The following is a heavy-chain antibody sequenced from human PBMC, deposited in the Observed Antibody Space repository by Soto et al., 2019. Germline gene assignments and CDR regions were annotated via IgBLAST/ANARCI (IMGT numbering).Heavy chain of an antibody. Sequence: KTSETLSLTCAVSGYSISSGYYWGWIRQPPGKGLEWIGSIYHSGSTYYNPSLKSRVTISVDTSKNQFSLKLSSVTAADTAVYYCARVWPYDSSGDFDYWGQGTLVTVSS. CDR1: GYSISSGYY. CDR2: IYHSGST. J-gene: IGHJ4*02. D-gene: IGHD3-22*01. CDR3: ARVWPYDSSGDFDY. V-gene: IGHV4-38-2*01.